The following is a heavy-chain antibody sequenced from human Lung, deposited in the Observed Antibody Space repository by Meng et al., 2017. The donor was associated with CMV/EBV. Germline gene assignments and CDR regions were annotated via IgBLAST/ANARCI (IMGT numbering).Heavy chain of an antibody. CDR2: IIPILGMA. D-gene: IGHD3-9*01. Sequence: TFSSYAIGWVRQAPGKGLEWMGEIIPILGMANYAQKFQGRVTITADKSTGTAYMELSSLRSEDTAVYYCARGAHYDILTGYYTLFDYWGQGTLVTVSS. V-gene: IGHV1-69*10. J-gene: IGHJ4*02. CDR1: TFSSYA. CDR3: ARGAHYDILTGYYTLFDY.